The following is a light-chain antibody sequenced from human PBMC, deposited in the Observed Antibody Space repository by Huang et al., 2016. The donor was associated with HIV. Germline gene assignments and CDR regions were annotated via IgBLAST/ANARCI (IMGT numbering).Light chain of an antibody. V-gene: IGKV2-28*01. CDR2: LGS. Sequence: EIVMTQSPLSLPVTPGEPASISCRSSQSLLHSNGYNYLDWYLQKPGQSPQLLIYLGSNRASGVHDRFSGSGSGTDFTLKISRVEAEDVGIYYCMQALQTPVFGPGTRVDIK. CDR3: MQALQTPV. CDR1: QSLLHSNGYNY. J-gene: IGKJ3*01.